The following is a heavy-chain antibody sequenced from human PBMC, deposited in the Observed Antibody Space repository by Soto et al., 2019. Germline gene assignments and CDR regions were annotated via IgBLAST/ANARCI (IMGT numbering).Heavy chain of an antibody. J-gene: IGHJ6*01. V-gene: IGHV1-18*01. D-gene: IGHD2-21*02. CDR2: ISGYNGKT. Sequence: QVQLVQSGGEVRKPGASVTVSCKASGYTFTSYGISWARQAPGQGLEGMGWISGYNGKTNYAPKVQERVTMTTDTSTRTVYLGLRRLRFDDNAVYYCSGGGDVPYYLYGMDVWGQGTTVTVSS. CDR3: SGGGDVPYYLYGMDV. CDR1: GYTFTSYG.